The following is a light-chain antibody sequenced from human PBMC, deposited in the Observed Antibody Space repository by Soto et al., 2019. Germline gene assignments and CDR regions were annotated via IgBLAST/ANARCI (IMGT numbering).Light chain of an antibody. CDR3: QQYGSSRPYT. J-gene: IGKJ2*01. CDR2: GAS. CDR1: QSVSSSY. V-gene: IGKV3-20*01. Sequence: EIVLTQSPGTLSLSPGERATLSCRASQSVSSSYLAWYQQKPGQAPRLLIYGASNRATGIPDRFSASGSGTDFTLTISRLEPEDFAVYYCQQYGSSRPYTFGQGTKLENK.